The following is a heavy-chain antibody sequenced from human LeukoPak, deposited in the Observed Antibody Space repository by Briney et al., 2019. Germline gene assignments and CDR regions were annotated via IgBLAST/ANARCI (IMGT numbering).Heavy chain of an antibody. Sequence: SETLSLTCTVSGGSISSSSYYWGWIRQPPGKGLGWIGGIYYSGSTYYNPSLKSRVTISVDTSKNQFSLKLSSVTAADTAVYYCAREGGGNWLLPHHFDYWGQGTLVTVSS. D-gene: IGHD3-9*01. V-gene: IGHV4-39*02. CDR2: IYYSGST. CDR1: GGSISSSSYY. J-gene: IGHJ4*02. CDR3: AREGGGNWLLPHHFDY.